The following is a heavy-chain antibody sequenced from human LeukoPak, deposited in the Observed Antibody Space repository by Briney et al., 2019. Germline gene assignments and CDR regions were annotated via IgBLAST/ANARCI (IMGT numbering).Heavy chain of an antibody. V-gene: IGHV3-48*04. J-gene: IGHJ4*02. CDR3: AKETYCSSTSCYRPDY. CDR1: GFTFSSYS. CDR2: ISSSSSTI. D-gene: IGHD2-2*01. Sequence: GGSLRLSCAASGFTFSSYSMNWVRQAPGKGLEWVSYISSSSSTIYYADSVKGRFTISRDNAKNSLYLQMNSLRAEDTAVYYCAKETYCSSTSCYRPDYWGQGTLVTVSS.